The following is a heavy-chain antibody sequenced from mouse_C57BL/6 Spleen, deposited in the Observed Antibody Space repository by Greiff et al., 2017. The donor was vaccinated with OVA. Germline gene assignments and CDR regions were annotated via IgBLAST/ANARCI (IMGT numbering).Heavy chain of an antibody. CDR3: ARATRLGLYDY. D-gene: IGHD4-1*01. J-gene: IGHJ2*01. V-gene: IGHV5-4*03. Sequence: EVKLVESGGGLVKPGGSLKLSCAASGFTFSSYAMSWVRQTPEKRLAWVATISDGGSYTYYPDNVKGRFTISRDNAKNNLYLQMSHLKSEDTAMYYCARATRLGLYDYWGQGTTRTVAS. CDR2: ISDGGSYT. CDR1: GFTFSSYA.